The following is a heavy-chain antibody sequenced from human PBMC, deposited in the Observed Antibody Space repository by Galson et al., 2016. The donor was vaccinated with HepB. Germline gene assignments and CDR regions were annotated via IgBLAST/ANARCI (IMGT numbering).Heavy chain of an antibody. J-gene: IGHJ3*01. CDR1: GFSFETYD. D-gene: IGHD2-8*01. CDR3: AKSNGEMGGEAAFHV. CDR2: VDTAGDP. V-gene: IGHV3-13*05. Sequence: SLRLSCAGSGFSFETYDMHWVRQRPGKGPEWVSTVDTAGDPHYPESVRGRFTFSRENAKKSLYLQINSLRAGDTAMYYCAKSNGEMGGEAAFHVWGQGTMVTVSS.